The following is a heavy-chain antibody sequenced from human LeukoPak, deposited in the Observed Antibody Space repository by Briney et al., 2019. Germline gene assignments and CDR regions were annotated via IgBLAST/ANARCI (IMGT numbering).Heavy chain of an antibody. J-gene: IGHJ6*04. CDR2: ISSSSSYI. D-gene: IGHD6-19*01. Sequence: GRSLRLSCAASGFTFSSYSMNWVRQAPGKGLEWVSSISSSSSYIYYADSVKGRFTLSRDNAKNSLYLQMNSLRAEDTAVYYCARDTYLAVAAPNYYGMDVWGKGTTVTVSS. CDR3: ARDTYLAVAAPNYYGMDV. V-gene: IGHV3-21*01. CDR1: GFTFSSYS.